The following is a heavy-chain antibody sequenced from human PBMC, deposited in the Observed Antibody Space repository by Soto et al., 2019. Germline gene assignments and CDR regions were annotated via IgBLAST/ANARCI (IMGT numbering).Heavy chain of an antibody. CDR1: GFTFSSYT. CDR2: IRNSGDST. CDR3: AKDSGCGGDDS. J-gene: IGHJ4*02. D-gene: IGHD3-16*01. Sequence: EVQLLESGGGLVQPGGSLRLSCAASGFTFSSYTMNWVRQAPGKGLEWVSAIRNSGDSTYYADSVEGRFTISRDNSKNTLYLQMNSRRVEDTAVYYCAKDSGCGGDDSWGQGTLVTVSS. V-gene: IGHV3-23*01.